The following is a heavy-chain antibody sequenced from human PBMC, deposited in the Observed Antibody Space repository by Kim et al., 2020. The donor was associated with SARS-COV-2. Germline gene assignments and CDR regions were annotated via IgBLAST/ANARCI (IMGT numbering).Heavy chain of an antibody. J-gene: IGHJ4*02. Sequence: GGSLRLSCAASGFTFSSYAMHWVRQAPGKGLEWVASILYDGSNRYQADSLKGRFTISRDDSKNTLYLQMNSLRTEDTALYYCARDIALGGRVVDYWGQGTLVTVSS. V-gene: IGHV3-30*04. CDR3: ARDIALGGRVVDY. CDR2: ILYDGSNR. CDR1: GFTFSSYA. D-gene: IGHD3-16*01.